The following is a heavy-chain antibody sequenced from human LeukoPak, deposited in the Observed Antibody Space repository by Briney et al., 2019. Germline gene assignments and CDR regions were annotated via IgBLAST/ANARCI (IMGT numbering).Heavy chain of an antibody. Sequence: GESLKISCKTSGYSFSNYWIGWVRQVPGRGLEWMAITYPGDSDTKYSPSFQGQVTISADRSISTAYLQWSSLKASDVAMYYCVRRGGNEFDYWGQGTLVTVSS. V-gene: IGHV5-51*01. CDR1: GYSFSNYW. D-gene: IGHD6-25*01. CDR2: TYPGDSDT. CDR3: VRRGGNEFDY. J-gene: IGHJ4*02.